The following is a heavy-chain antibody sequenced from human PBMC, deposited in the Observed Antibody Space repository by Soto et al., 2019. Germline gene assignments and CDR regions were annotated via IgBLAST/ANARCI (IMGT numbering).Heavy chain of an antibody. Sequence: SETLSLTCAVYGGSFSGYYWSWIRQPPGKGLEWIGEINRSGSTNYNPSLKSRVTISVDTSKNQFSLKLSSVTAADTAVYYCARTGYSSNFDYWGQGTLVTVSS. D-gene: IGHD6-13*01. CDR1: GGSFSGYY. CDR3: ARTGYSSNFDY. V-gene: IGHV4-34*01. CDR2: INRSGST. J-gene: IGHJ4*02.